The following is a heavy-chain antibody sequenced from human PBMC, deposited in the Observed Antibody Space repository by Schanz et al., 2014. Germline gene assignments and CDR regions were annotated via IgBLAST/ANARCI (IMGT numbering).Heavy chain of an antibody. V-gene: IGHV3-30-3*01. J-gene: IGHJ4*02. CDR2: LSSDESRK. Sequence: QVQLVESGGGVVQPGGSLRLSCAASGFTFDPYAMHWLRQSPGKGLEWVSVLSSDESRKFYADAETGRFTISRDISSNTDELAENSQRQEDAAVYYCARALRHGYCNSVACKDGGWVDIWGQGTLVIVSS. D-gene: IGHD2-2*03. CDR1: GFTFDPYA. CDR3: ARALRHGYCNSVACKDGGWVDI.